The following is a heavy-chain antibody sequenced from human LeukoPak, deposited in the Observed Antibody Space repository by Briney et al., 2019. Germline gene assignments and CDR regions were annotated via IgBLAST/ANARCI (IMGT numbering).Heavy chain of an antibody. V-gene: IGHV1-8*01. J-gene: IGHJ4*02. CDR2: MNPNSGNT. CDR1: GYTFTSDN. Sequence: ASVKVSCKASGYTFTSDNINWVRQATGQGLERMGWMNPNSGNTGYAQKFQGRVTMTRTTSISTAYMELSSLRSEDTAVYYCARGTIAYFDYWGQGTLVTVSS. CDR3: ARGTIAYFDY. D-gene: IGHD6-13*01.